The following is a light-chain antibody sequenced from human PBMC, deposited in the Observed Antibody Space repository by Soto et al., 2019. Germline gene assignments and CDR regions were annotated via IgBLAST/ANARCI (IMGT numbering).Light chain of an antibody. CDR1: QDITNC. V-gene: IGKV1-33*01. CDR3: QQLRMYPST. Sequence: DVQMTQSPSSLSASVGDRVTISCQASQDITNCLNWYQQKPGKAPKLLIYDASNLETGVPSRFSGSGSGTDSSFTISSLQAEDFATYYCQQLRMYPSTFGGGTKVEIK. CDR2: DAS. J-gene: IGKJ4*01.